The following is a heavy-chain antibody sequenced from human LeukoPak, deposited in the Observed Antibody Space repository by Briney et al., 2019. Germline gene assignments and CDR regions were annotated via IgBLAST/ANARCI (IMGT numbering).Heavy chain of an antibody. J-gene: IGHJ6*02. CDR2: IGSSGSNS. D-gene: IGHD6-6*01. V-gene: IGHV3-23*01. Sequence: GGSLRLSCAASGFTFSSYAMSWVCQAPGKGLEWVSAIGSSGSNSYYADSVKGQFTISRDNSKNTVYLQMNSLRAEDTAVYYCAKDLLYSSLGMDVWGQGTTVTVSS. CDR1: GFTFSSYA. CDR3: AKDLLYSSLGMDV.